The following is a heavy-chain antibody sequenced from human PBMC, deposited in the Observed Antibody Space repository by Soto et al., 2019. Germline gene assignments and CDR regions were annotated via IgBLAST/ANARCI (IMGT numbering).Heavy chain of an antibody. CDR2: IYYSGST. J-gene: IGHJ6*03. CDR3: AKTSGGYSYGGEYYYYYMDV. V-gene: IGHV4-59*01. Sequence: PSETLSLTCTVSGGSISSYYWSWIRQPPGKELEWIRYIYYSGSTNYNPSLKSRVTISVDTSKNQFSLKLSSVTAADTAVYYCAKTSGGYSYGGEYYYYYMDVWGKGTTVTVSS. CDR1: GGSISSYY. D-gene: IGHD5-18*01.